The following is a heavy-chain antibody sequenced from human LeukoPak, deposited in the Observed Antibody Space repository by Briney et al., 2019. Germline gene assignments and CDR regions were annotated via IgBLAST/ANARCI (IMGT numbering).Heavy chain of an antibody. D-gene: IGHD3-10*01. Sequence: PGGSLTLSCTASGLAFADYSISWFRQAPGKGPEWVAFIRSRAYGGTTEYAASVEGRFTSSRDDSRHIAYLQMNSLKTEDTAVYFCALTYYYGSGSYNWGLGTLVTVSS. V-gene: IGHV3-49*03. CDR1: GLAFADYS. CDR3: ALTYYYGSGSYN. CDR2: IRSRAYGGTT. J-gene: IGHJ4*02.